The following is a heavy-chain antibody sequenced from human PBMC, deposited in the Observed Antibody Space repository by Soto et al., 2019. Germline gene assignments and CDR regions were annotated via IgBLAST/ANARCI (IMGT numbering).Heavy chain of an antibody. Sequence: QVQLQESGPGLVKPSETLSLTCTVSGGSIISYYWSWIRQSPEKGLEWIGYIHHSVSTLYNPSLNNRATVSLDRSNNQFSLKLTPVTAADTALYHCAREVRSNTGWYWDYWGQGTLVTVSS. CDR3: AREVRSNTGWYWDY. J-gene: IGHJ4*02. D-gene: IGHD6-19*01. CDR2: IHHSVST. CDR1: GGSIISYY. V-gene: IGHV4-59*01.